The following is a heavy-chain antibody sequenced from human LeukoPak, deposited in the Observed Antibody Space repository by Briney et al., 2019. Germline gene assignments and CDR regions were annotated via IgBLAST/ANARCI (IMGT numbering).Heavy chain of an antibody. J-gene: IGHJ4*02. CDR2: IYYSGST. V-gene: IGHV4-59*12. CDR1: GGSISSYY. CDR3: ARGGKADYGSGSYYKDFDY. D-gene: IGHD3-10*01. Sequence: SETLSLTCTVSGGSISSYYWSWIRQPPGKGLEWIGYIYYSGSTHYNPSLKSRVTISVDTSKNQFSLKLSSVTAADTAVYYCARGGKADYGSGSYYKDFDYWGQGTLVTVSS.